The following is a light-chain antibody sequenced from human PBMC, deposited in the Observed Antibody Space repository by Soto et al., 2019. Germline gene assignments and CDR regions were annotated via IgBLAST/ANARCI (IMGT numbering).Light chain of an antibody. CDR2: DVS. Sequence: VGDGVTITCRASQGIRSDLGWYQQKPGKAPKLLIYDVSTLQSGVPSRFSGSGSGTDFTLTISSLQPEDFATYYCLQDHNYPWTFGQGTKVDIK. V-gene: IGKV1-6*01. CDR3: LQDHNYPWT. J-gene: IGKJ1*01. CDR1: QGIRSD.